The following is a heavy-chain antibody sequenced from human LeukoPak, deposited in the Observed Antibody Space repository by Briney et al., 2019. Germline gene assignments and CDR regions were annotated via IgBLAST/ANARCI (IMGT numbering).Heavy chain of an antibody. Sequence: GGSLRLSCAASGFTFSSYWMHWVRQAPGKGLVWLSRVNGDGNITTYADSVRGRFTISRDNAKNTLYLQMNSLRAEDTAVYYCARRGLVPAFDIWGQGTMVSVNS. CDR2: VNGDGNIT. CDR3: ARRGLVPAFDI. V-gene: IGHV3-74*01. CDR1: GFTFSSYW. D-gene: IGHD3-10*02. J-gene: IGHJ3*02.